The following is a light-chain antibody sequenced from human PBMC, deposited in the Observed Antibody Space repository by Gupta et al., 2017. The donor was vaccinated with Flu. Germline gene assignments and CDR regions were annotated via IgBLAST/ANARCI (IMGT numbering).Light chain of an antibody. CDR3: KQTRNWPLT. V-gene: IGKV3-15*01. J-gene: IGKJ2*01. CDR1: QIISSN. CDR2: AAS. Sequence: GERATLSCRASQIISSNLDWYQQRPGKAPRRLIYAASTMDSGIPSRFSGSGSGTEFTLTISNLQSEDFAVYYCKQTRNWPLTFGRGTRLEIK.